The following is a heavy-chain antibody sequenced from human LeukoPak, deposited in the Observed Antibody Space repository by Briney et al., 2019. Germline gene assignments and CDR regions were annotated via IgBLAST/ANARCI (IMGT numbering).Heavy chain of an antibody. CDR2: IYYSGST. J-gene: IGHJ4*02. D-gene: IGHD3-10*01. CDR3: ARHNKYYYGSGSSGFDY. Sequence: SETLSLTCTVSGGSISSSSYYWGWIRQPPGKGLEWIGSIYYSGSTYYNPSLKSRVTISVDTSKNQFSLKLSSVTAADTAVYYCARHNKYYYGSGSSGFDYWGQGTLVTVSS. CDR1: GGSISSSSYY. V-gene: IGHV4-39*01.